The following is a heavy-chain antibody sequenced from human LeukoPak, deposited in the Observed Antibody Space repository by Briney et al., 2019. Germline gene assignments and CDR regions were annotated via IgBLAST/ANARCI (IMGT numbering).Heavy chain of an antibody. V-gene: IGHV3-30-3*01. CDR3: ASEGDAFDI. J-gene: IGHJ3*02. CDR1: GFTFSSYA. CDR2: ISYDGSNK. Sequence: GGSLRLSCAASGFTFSSYAMHWVRQAPGKGLEWVAVISYDGSNKYYADSVKGRFTISRDNSKNTLYLQMNSLRAEDTAVYYCASEGDAFDIWGQGTMVTVSS.